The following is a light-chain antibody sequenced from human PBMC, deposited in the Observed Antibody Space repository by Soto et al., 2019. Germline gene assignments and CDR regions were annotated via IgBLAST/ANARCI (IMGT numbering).Light chain of an antibody. CDR2: STN. Sequence: QTVVTQEPSFSVSPGGTVTLTCGLSSGSVSTSYYPSWYQQTPGQAPRTLIYSTNTRSSGVPDHFSGSILGNKAALTITGTQADDESDYYCVLYMGSGISLFGGGTKLTVL. CDR1: SGSVSTSYY. J-gene: IGLJ2*01. V-gene: IGLV8-61*01. CDR3: VLYMGSGISL.